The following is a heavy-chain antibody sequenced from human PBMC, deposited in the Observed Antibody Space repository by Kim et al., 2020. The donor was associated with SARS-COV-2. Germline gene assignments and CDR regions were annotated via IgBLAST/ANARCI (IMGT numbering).Heavy chain of an antibody. J-gene: IGHJ5*02. CDR1: GYTFTGYY. Sequence: ASVKVSCKASGYTFTGYYMHWVRQAPGQGLEWMGWINPNSGGTNYAQKFQGRVTMTRDTSISTAYMELSRLRSDDTAVYYCARTKERILRFLEWLSGPSFDPWGQGTLVTVSS. V-gene: IGHV1-2*02. CDR2: INPNSGGT. D-gene: IGHD3-3*01. CDR3: ARTKERILRFLEWLSGPSFDP.